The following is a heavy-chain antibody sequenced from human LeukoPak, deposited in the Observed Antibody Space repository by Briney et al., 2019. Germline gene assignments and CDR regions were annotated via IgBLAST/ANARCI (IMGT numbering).Heavy chain of an antibody. V-gene: IGHV3-23*01. CDR3: AKSLHRAFYDFWSGYYY. D-gene: IGHD3-3*01. CDR1: GFTFSSYA. Sequence: PGGSLRLSCAASGFTFSSYAMSWVRQAPGKGLEWVSAISGSGGSTYYADSVKGRFTISRDNSKNTLYLQMNSLRAEDTAVYYCAKSLHRAFYDFWSGYYYWGQGTLVTVSS. J-gene: IGHJ4*02. CDR2: ISGSGGST.